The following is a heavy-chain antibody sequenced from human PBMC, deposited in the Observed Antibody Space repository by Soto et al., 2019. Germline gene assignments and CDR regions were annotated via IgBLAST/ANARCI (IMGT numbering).Heavy chain of an antibody. CDR1: GASISGYY. J-gene: IGHJ5*02. CDR2: IYATGTT. CDR3: VRDGTKTLRDWFDP. Sequence: ETLSLTCTVSGASISGYYWSWIRKSAGKGLEWIGRIYATGTTDYNPSLKSRVMMSVDTSKKQFSLRLRSVTAADTAVYYCVRDGTKTLRDWFDPWGQVISVTVS. V-gene: IGHV4-4*07. D-gene: IGHD1-1*01.